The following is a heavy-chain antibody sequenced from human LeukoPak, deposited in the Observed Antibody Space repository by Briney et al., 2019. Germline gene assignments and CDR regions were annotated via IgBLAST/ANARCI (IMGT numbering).Heavy chain of an antibody. CDR2: IYYSGST. Sequence: SETLSLTCTVSGGSISSYYWSWIRQPPGKGLEWIGYIYYSGSTNYNPSLKSRVTISVGTSKNQFSLKLSSVTAADTAVYYCARVDYDILTGYYPQTFDYWGQGTLVTVSS. CDR3: ARVDYDILTGYYPQTFDY. CDR1: GGSISSYY. J-gene: IGHJ4*02. V-gene: IGHV4-59*01. D-gene: IGHD3-9*01.